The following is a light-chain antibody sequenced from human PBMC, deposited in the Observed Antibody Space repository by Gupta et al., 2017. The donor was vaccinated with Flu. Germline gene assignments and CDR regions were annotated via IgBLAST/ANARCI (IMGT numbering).Light chain of an antibody. CDR2: SNN. Sequence: QSVLTQPPSASGTPGQRGTIACSGSSSDIGSNYVYWYQQLPGMAPKLLIYSNNQRPSGVPDRFSGSKSGTSASLAISGLRSEDEADYYCAAWDDIRRGWVFGGGTKLTVL. CDR3: AAWDDIRRGWV. J-gene: IGLJ3*02. CDR1: SSDIGSNY. V-gene: IGLV1-47*01.